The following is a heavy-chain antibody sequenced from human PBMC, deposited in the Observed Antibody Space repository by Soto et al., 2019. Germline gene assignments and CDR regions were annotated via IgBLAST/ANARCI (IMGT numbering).Heavy chain of an antibody. J-gene: IGHJ4*02. CDR3: ARDAPPFDY. CDR1: GGSISTYY. CDR2: IYSRGST. V-gene: IGHV4-4*07. Sequence: QVQLQESGPGVVKTSETLSLICNVSGGSISTYYWSWVRQPAGKGLAWIGRIYSRGSTVYNPSLQSRVSMSIDTSKNQFSLQLESVTAADTAIYYCARDAPPFDYWGRGTLVTVSS.